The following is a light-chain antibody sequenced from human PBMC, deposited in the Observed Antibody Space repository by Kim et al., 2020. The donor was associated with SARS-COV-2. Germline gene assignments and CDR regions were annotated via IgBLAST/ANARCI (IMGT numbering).Light chain of an antibody. J-gene: IGLJ2*01. Sequence: SSELTQDPAVSVALGQTVRITCQGDSLRNFYASWYQQKPGQAPVLVIYANNNRPSGIPDRFSGSGSGNTASLTITGAQAEDEADYYCNSRDNSDNYVLFGGGTQLTVL. CDR3: NSRDNSDNYVL. CDR1: SLRNFY. CDR2: ANN. V-gene: IGLV3-19*01.